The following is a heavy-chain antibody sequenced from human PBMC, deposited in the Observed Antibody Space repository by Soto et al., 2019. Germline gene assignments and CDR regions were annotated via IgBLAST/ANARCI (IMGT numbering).Heavy chain of an antibody. V-gene: IGHV3-74*01. CDR1: GFTFSSYW. J-gene: IGHJ6*02. D-gene: IGHD3-3*01. CDR3: ARALEGAVLRFPQGDYGMDV. Sequence: GGSLRLSCAASGFTFSSYWMHWVRQAPGKGLVWVSRINSDGSSTSYADSVKGRFTISRDNAKNTLYLQMNSLRAEDTAVYYCARALEGAVLRFPQGDYGMDVWGQGTTVTVSS. CDR2: INSDGSST.